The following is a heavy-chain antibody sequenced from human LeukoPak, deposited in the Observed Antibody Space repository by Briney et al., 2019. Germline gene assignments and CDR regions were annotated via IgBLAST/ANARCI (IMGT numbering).Heavy chain of an antibody. Sequence: GESLKISCKVSGYSFTSYCIGWVRQMPGKGLEWMGIVYPGDSGPTYSPSFQGQVTISVDKSISTAYLQWSSLQASDTAMYYCGMSGDRVPLQDDVFDVWGQGTMVTVST. CDR2: VYPGDSGP. V-gene: IGHV5-51*01. CDR1: GYSFTSYC. J-gene: IGHJ3*01. CDR3: GMSGDRVPLQDDVFDV. D-gene: IGHD1-26*01.